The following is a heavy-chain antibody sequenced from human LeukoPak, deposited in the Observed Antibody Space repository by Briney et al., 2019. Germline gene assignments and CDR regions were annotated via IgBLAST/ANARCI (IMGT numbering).Heavy chain of an antibody. V-gene: IGHV3-33*01. CDR1: GFTFSNHG. Sequence: GGSLRLSCAATGFTFSNHGMHWVRQAPGKGLEWVAVIWYDGSNQYYADSVKGRFTISRDNSKNMVYLQMNSLRAEDTATYSCARWGDGRRFDYWGQGTLVTVSS. J-gene: IGHJ4*02. D-gene: IGHD2-21*02. CDR3: ARWGDGRRFDY. CDR2: IWYDGSNQ.